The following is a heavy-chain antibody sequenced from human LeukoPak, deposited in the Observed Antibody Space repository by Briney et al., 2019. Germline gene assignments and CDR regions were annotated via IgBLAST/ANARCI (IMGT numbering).Heavy chain of an antibody. V-gene: IGHV3-30*04. Sequence: PGRSLRLSCAASGFTFSSYAMHWVRQAPGKGLEWVAVISHDGNNNYYADSVKGRFTISRDNAKNSLYLQMNSLRAEDTAVYYCARDRWYGDYWGTVDVWGKGTTVTVSS. CDR1: GFTFSSYA. CDR3: ARDRWYGDYWGTVDV. CDR2: ISHDGNNN. J-gene: IGHJ6*04. D-gene: IGHD4-17*01.